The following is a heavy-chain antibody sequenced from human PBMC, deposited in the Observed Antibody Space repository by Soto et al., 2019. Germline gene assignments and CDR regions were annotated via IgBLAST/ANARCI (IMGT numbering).Heavy chain of an antibody. Sequence: PSETLSLTCTVSGGSISSGGYYWIWIRQHPGKGLEWIGYIYYSGSTYYNPSLKSRVTISVDTSKNQFSLKLSSVTAADTAVYYCARDVYSSSFVWFDPWGQGTLVTVSS. D-gene: IGHD6-13*01. J-gene: IGHJ5*02. CDR1: GGSISSGGYY. CDR3: ARDVYSSSFVWFDP. CDR2: IYYSGST. V-gene: IGHV4-31*02.